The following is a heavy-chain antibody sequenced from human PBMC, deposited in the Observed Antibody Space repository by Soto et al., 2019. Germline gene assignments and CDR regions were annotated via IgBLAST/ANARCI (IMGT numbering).Heavy chain of an antibody. CDR2: IIPIFGTA. D-gene: IGHD2-2*01. CDR3: AALGGYCSSTSCYSGVPDY. V-gene: IGHV1-69*13. Sequence: SVKVSCKASGGTFSSYAIGWVRQAPGQGLEWMGGIIPIFGTANYAQKVQGRVTITADESTSTAYMELSSLRSEDTAVYYCAALGGYCSSTSCYSGVPDYWGQGTLVTVSS. J-gene: IGHJ4*02. CDR1: GGTFSSYA.